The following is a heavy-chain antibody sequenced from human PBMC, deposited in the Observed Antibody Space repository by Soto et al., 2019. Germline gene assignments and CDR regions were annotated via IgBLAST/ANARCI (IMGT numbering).Heavy chain of an antibody. Sequence: GASLKVSCKSSGYTFTSYAMHWARQAPGQRLEWMGWINAGNGNTKYSQKFQGRVTITRDTSASTAYMELSSLRSEDTAVYYCARASRIPNWFDPWGQGTLVTVSS. CDR2: INAGNGNT. CDR1: GYTFTSYA. CDR3: ARASRIPNWFDP. V-gene: IGHV1-3*01. J-gene: IGHJ5*02. D-gene: IGHD2-15*01.